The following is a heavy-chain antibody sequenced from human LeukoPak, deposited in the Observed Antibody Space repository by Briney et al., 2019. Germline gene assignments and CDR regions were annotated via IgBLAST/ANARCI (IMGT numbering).Heavy chain of an antibody. V-gene: IGHV4-30-4*01. CDR2: IYYSGST. J-gene: IGHJ4*02. Sequence: SETLSLTCTVSGGSISSGDYYWSWIRQPPGKGLEWIGYIYYSGSTYYNPSLKSRVTISVDTSKNQFSLKLSPVTAADTAVYYCARVVVSACADYWGQGTLVTVSS. CDR3: ARVVVSACADY. CDR1: GGSISSGDYY. D-gene: IGHD2-2*01.